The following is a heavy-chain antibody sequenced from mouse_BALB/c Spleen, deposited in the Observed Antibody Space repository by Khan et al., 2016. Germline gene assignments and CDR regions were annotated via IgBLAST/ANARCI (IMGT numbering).Heavy chain of an antibody. CDR1: GYTFTSYW. J-gene: IGHJ3*01. CDR2: IDPSDSAT. V-gene: IGHV1-69*01. CDR3: ARRGYGTWFAY. D-gene: IGHD1-1*01. Sequence: QVQLQQPGTELVIPGAPVKLSCKASGYTFTSYWMNWVKQRPGRGLEWIGRIDPSDSATHYNQKFKDKATLTVDISSSTAYIQLSSLTSEDSAVYYCARRGYGTWFAYWGQGTLVTVSA.